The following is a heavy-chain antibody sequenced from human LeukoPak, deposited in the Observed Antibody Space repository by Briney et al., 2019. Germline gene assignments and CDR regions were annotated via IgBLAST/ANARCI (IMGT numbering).Heavy chain of an antibody. D-gene: IGHD3-10*01. CDR3: ASEGITMVRGVTRFDY. CDR2: IYHSGST. V-gene: IGHV4-38-2*02. Sequence: PSETLSLTCTVSGYSISSGYYWGWIRPPPGKGLEWIGSIYHSGSTYYNPSLKSRVTISVDTSKNQFSLKLSSVTAADTAVYYCASEGITMVRGVTRFDYWGQGTLVTVSS. J-gene: IGHJ4*02. CDR1: GYSISSGYY.